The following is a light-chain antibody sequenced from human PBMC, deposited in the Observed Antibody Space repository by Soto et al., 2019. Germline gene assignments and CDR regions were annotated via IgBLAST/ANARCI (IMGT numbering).Light chain of an antibody. CDR1: SSDVGGYNY. J-gene: IGLJ1*01. CDR3: SSYTSGSTYV. Sequence: QSVLTQPASVSGSPGQSITISCTGTSSDVGGYNYVSWYQQHPGKAPKLMIYEVSNRPSGVSNRFSGSKSGNTASLTISGIQAEDEADYYCSSYTSGSTYVFGTGTK. V-gene: IGLV2-14*01. CDR2: EVS.